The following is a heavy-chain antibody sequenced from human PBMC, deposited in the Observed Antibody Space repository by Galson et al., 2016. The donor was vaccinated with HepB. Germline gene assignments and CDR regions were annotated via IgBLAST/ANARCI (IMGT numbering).Heavy chain of an antibody. CDR2: IYSSGYS. D-gene: IGHD4-17*01. Sequence: TLSLTCTVSGGSISSGDYYWTWIRQRPGKGLEWIGYIYSSGYSYSNPSLKSRLAISADTPKNQFSLKLNSVTAADTAVYYCARDSSSGLRTFDVWGQGRMVTVSS. V-gene: IGHV4-31*03. CDR3: ARDSSSGLRTFDV. CDR1: GGSISSGDYY. J-gene: IGHJ3*01.